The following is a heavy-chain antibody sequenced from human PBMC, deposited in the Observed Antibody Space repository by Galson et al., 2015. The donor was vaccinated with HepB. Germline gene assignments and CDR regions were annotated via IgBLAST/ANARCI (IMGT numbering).Heavy chain of an antibody. J-gene: IGHJ3*02. D-gene: IGHD2-2*01. V-gene: IGHV3-30-3*01. Sequence: SLRLSCAASGFTFSSYAMHWVRQAPGKGLEWVAVISYDGSNKYYADSVKGRFTISRDNSKNTLYLQMNSLRAEDTAVYYCARGRRYCSSTSCSLRRLGAFDIWVQGTMVTVSS. CDR1: GFTFSSYA. CDR3: ARGRRYCSSTSCSLRRLGAFDI. CDR2: ISYDGSNK.